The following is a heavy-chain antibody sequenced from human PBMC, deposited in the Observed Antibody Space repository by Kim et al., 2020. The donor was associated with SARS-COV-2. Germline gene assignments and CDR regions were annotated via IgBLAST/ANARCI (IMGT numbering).Heavy chain of an antibody. D-gene: IGHD1-26*01. V-gene: IGHV4-39*01. CDR1: GGSISSSSYY. J-gene: IGHJ6*02. CDR3: ARHRGIVGATRGYYGMDV. CDR2: IYYSGST. Sequence: SETLSLTCTVSGGSISSSSYYWGWIRQPPGKGLEWIGSIYYSGSTYYNPSLKSRVTISVDTSKNQFSLKLSSVTAADTAVYYCARHRGIVGATRGYYGMDVWGQGTTVTVSS.